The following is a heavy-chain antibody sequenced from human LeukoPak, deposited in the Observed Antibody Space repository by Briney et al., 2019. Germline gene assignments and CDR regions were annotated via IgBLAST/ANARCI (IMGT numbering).Heavy chain of an antibody. CDR3: ASTYCGGDCYYYYYYYMDV. Sequence: PSETLSLTCTVSGGSISSYYWSWIRQPPGKGLEWIGYIYYSGSTNYNPSLKSRVTISVDTSKNQFSLKLSSVTAADTAVYYCASTYCGGDCYYYYYYYMDVWGKGTTVTVSS. CDR2: IYYSGST. V-gene: IGHV4-59*01. D-gene: IGHD2-21*02. J-gene: IGHJ6*03. CDR1: GGSISSYY.